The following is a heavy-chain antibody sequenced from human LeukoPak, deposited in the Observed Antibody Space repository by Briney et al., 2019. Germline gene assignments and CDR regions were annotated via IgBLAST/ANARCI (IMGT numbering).Heavy chain of an antibody. Sequence: GASVKVSCTVSGYTLTELAMHWVRQAPGKGIEWMGGFDSEDGETIYAQKSQGRVTMTEDTSTDTAYMELSSLRSEDTAVYYCATVSRGYYDSSGYPFDYWGQGTLVTVSS. CDR3: ATVSRGYYDSSGYPFDY. V-gene: IGHV1-24*01. D-gene: IGHD3-22*01. J-gene: IGHJ4*02. CDR2: FDSEDGET. CDR1: GYTLTELA.